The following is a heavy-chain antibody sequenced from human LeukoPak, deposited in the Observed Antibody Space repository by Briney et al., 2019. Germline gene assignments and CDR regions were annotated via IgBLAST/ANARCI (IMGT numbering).Heavy chain of an antibody. CDR2: IYSGGST. D-gene: IGHD6-6*01. V-gene: IGHV3-53*01. Sequence: GSLRLSLSTSWLTRRSNYMNWVRQAPGKGLELVSVIYSGGSTYYADSVKGRFTISRDNSKNTLYLQMNSLRAEDTAVYYCARDGLESSSSDFDYWGQGTLVTVSS. CDR1: WLTRRSNY. J-gene: IGHJ4*02. CDR3: ARDGLESSSSDFDY.